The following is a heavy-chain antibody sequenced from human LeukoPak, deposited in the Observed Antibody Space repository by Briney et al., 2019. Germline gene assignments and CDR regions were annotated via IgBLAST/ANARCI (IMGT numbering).Heavy chain of an antibody. V-gene: IGHV4-34*01. J-gene: IGHJ4*02. CDR2: INHSGST. CDR1: GFTFSSYA. Sequence: SCAASGFTFSSYAMSWVRQPPGKGLEWIGEINHSGSTNYNPSLKSRVTISVDTSKNQFSLKLSSVTAADTAVYYCARGGIGRDGYNRFDYWGQGTLVTVSS. D-gene: IGHD5-24*01. CDR3: ARGGIGRDGYNRFDY.